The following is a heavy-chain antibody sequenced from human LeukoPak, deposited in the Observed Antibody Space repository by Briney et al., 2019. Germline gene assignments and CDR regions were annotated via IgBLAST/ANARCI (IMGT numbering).Heavy chain of an antibody. CDR1: GFTFSSYA. J-gene: IGHJ4*02. CDR2: IWYDASNK. Sequence: PGGSLRLSCAASGFTFSSYAMSWVRQAPGKGLEWVGVIWYDASNKYYADSVKGRFTISRDNSKNTLYLQMDSLRAEDTAVYYCARDRDSSSHYFDYWGQGTLVTVSS. D-gene: IGHD6-13*01. CDR3: ARDRDSSSHYFDY. V-gene: IGHV3-33*08.